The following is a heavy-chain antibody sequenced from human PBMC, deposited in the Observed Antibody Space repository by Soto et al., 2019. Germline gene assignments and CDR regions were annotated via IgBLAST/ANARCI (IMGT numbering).Heavy chain of an antibody. CDR1: GFTFSSYS. Sequence: GGSLRLSCAASGFTFSSYSMNWVRQAPGKGLEWVSSISSSSSYIYYADSVKGRFTISRDNAKNSLYLQMNSLRAEDTAVYYCARDADYDYVWGSYRHNWFDPWGQGTLVTVSS. CDR3: ARDADYDYVWGSYRHNWFDP. CDR2: ISSSSSYI. V-gene: IGHV3-21*01. D-gene: IGHD3-16*02. J-gene: IGHJ5*02.